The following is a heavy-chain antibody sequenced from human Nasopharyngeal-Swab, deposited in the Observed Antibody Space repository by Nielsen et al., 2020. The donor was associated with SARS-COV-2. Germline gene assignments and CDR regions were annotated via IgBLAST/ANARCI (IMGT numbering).Heavy chain of an antibody. V-gene: IGHV3-30-3*01. Sequence: GESLKISCAASGFTFSSYAMHWVRQAPGKGLEWVAVISYDGSNKYYADSVKGRFTISRDNSKNTLYLQMNSLRAEDTAVYYCASSAAKGLVDYWGQGTLVTVSS. CDR3: ASSAAKGLVDY. CDR2: ISYDGSNK. CDR1: GFTFSSYA. D-gene: IGHD6-25*01. J-gene: IGHJ4*02.